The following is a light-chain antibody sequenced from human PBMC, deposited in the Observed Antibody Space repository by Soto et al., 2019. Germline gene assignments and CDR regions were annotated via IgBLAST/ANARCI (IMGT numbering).Light chain of an antibody. CDR1: QAIRTA. V-gene: IGKV1-6*01. J-gene: IGKJ1*01. CDR2: AAS. Sequence: AIQLTQSPSSLSASVGDRVTITCRASQAIRTALGWYQQKPGKVPKLLIYAASTLQSGVPSRFSGSGSGTDFTLTISSLQPEDVATYYCLLDFRYFWAFGQGTKVDIK. CDR3: LLDFRYFWA.